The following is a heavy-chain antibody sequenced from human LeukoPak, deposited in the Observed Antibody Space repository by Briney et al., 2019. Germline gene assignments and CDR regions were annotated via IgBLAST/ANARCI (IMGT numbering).Heavy chain of an antibody. CDR3: ARTPLLADYYYGSGSYIDWFDP. Sequence: ASVKVSCKASGYTFTSYDINWVRQATGQGLEWMGWMNPNSGNTGYAQKFQGRVTMTRNTSISTAYMELSSLRSEDTAVYYCARTPLLADYYYGSGSYIDWFDPWGQGTLVTVSS. D-gene: IGHD3-10*01. CDR2: MNPNSGNT. V-gene: IGHV1-8*01. J-gene: IGHJ5*02. CDR1: GYTFTSYD.